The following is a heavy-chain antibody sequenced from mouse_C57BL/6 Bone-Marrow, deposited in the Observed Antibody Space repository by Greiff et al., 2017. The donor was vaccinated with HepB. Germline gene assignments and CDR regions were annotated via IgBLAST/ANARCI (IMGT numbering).Heavy chain of an antibody. CDR2: ISSGSSTI. J-gene: IGHJ3*01. D-gene: IGHD2-3*01. CDR3: ARFYDGYLAWFAY. CDR1: GFTFSDYG. V-gene: IGHV5-17*01. Sequence: EVNVVESGGGLVKPGGSLKLSCAASGFTFSDYGMHWVRQAPEKGLEWVAYISSGSSTIYYADTVKGRFTISRDNAKNTLFLQMTSLRSEDTAMYYCARFYDGYLAWFAYWGQGTLVTVSA.